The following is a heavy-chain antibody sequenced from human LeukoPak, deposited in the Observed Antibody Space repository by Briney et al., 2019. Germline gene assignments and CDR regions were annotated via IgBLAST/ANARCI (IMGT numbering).Heavy chain of an antibody. CDR3: TTEDCTNGVCYIGSGYFDY. D-gene: IGHD2-8*01. V-gene: IGHV3-15*01. J-gene: IGHJ4*02. CDR2: IKSKTDGGTT. Sequence: GGSLRLSCAASGFTFSNAWMSWVRQAPGKGLEWVGRIKSKTDGGTTDYAAPVKGRFTISRDDSKNTLYLQMNSLKTEDTAVYYCTTEDCTNGVCYIGSGYFDYWGQGTLVTVSS. CDR1: GFTFSNAW.